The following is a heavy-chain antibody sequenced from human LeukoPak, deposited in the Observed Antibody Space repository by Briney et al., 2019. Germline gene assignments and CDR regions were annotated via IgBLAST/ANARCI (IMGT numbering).Heavy chain of an antibody. J-gene: IGHJ4*02. CDR2: MNPNSGNT. D-gene: IGHD6-6*01. CDR1: GYTFTSYD. V-gene: IGHV1-8*01. Sequence: ASVKVSCKASGYTFTSYDINWVRQATGQGLEWMGWMNPNSGNTGYAQKFQGRVTKTRNTSISTAYMELSSLRSEDTAVYYCARAIGRSSSTGSGYWGQGTLVTVSS. CDR3: ARAIGRSSSTGSGY.